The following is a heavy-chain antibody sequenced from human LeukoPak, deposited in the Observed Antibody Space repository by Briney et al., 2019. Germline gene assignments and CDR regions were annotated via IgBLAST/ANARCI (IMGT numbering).Heavy chain of an antibody. D-gene: IGHD3-10*01. CDR3: ARSYGSGGYYYYGMDV. Sequence: GASVKVSCKASGGTFSSCAISWVRQAPGQGLEWMGWINPNSGGTNYAQKFQGWVTMTRDTSISTAYMELSRLRSDDTAVYYCARSYGSGGYYYYGMDVWGQGTTVTVSS. J-gene: IGHJ6*02. CDR2: INPNSGGT. V-gene: IGHV1-2*04. CDR1: GGTFSSCA.